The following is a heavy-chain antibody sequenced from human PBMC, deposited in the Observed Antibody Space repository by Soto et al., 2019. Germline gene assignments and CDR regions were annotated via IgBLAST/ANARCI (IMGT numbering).Heavy chain of an antibody. Sequence: QVQLVQSGAEVKKPGSSVKVSCKASGGTFSSYAISWVRQAPGQGLEWMGVIIPIFGTANYAQKFQGRVTITADESTSTAYMELSSLRSEDTAVYYCAREGDSGSSGEYYFDYWGQGTLVTVSS. J-gene: IGHJ4*02. D-gene: IGHD1-26*01. CDR1: GGTFSSYA. CDR2: IIPIFGTA. CDR3: AREGDSGSSGEYYFDY. V-gene: IGHV1-69*01.